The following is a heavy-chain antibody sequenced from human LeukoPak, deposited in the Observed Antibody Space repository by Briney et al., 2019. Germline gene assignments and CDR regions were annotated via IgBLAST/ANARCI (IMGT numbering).Heavy chain of an antibody. CDR2: ISGSGGNT. V-gene: IGHV3-23*01. D-gene: IGHD3-22*01. J-gene: IGHJ4*02. Sequence: GGSLRLSCAASGFTFSSYAMSWVRQAPGKGLEWVSAISGSGGNTYYANSVKGRFIISRDNSKDTLYLQMDSLTAEDAAVFYCAKIPQSYYYDSSGYYLDYWGQGTLVTVSS. CDR3: AKIPQSYYYDSSGYYLDY. CDR1: GFTFSSYA.